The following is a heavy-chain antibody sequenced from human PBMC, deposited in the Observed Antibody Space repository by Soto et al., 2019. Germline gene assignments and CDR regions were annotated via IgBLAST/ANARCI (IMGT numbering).Heavy chain of an antibody. Sequence: QVQLVESGGGVVQPGRSLRLSCAASGFSFSMSPMHWVRQAPGKGPEWVALISYDASKDFYQDSVKGRFTISRDNSKNTVWLEMNNLRAEDTARYYCAKDLYDTSGFYPYFDHWGQGTLVTVSS. V-gene: IGHV3-30*04. D-gene: IGHD3-22*01. CDR2: ISYDASKD. CDR3: AKDLYDTSGFYPYFDH. J-gene: IGHJ4*02. CDR1: GFSFSMSP.